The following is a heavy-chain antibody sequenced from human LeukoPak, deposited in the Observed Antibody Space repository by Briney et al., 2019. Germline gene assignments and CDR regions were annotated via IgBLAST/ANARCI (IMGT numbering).Heavy chain of an antibody. J-gene: IGHJ4*02. D-gene: IGHD6-19*01. CDR3: AKGTRIAVAFDY. CDR1: GFTFSSYA. Sequence: GGSLRLSCAASGFTFSSYAMSWVRQPPGKGLEWVSAISGSGGSTYYADSVKGRFTISRDNSKNTLYLQMNSLRAEDTAVYYCAKGTRIAVAFDYWGQGTLVTVSS. V-gene: IGHV3-23*01. CDR2: ISGSGGST.